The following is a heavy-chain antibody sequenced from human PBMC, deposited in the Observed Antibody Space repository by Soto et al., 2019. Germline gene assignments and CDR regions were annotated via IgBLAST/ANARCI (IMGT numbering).Heavy chain of an antibody. J-gene: IGHJ4*02. CDR2: ITDSGGST. V-gene: IGHV3-23*01. CDR1: GFTFSSVA. D-gene: IGHD1-1*01. Sequence: GGSLRLSCAASGFTFSSVAMAWVRQAPGKGLEWVSSITDSGGSTDYADSVKGRFTISRDNSRNTLYLQMNSLRADDTAVYYCAKLYWNPRYFDYWGQGTRVTVLL. CDR3: AKLYWNPRYFDY.